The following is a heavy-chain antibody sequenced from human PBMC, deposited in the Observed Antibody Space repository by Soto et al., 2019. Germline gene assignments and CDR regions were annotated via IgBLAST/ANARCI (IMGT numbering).Heavy chain of an antibody. V-gene: IGHV3-23*05. Sequence: EVQLLESGGGLVQPGGTLRLSCAASGFSFENYVMSWVRQAPGKRLEWVSAIDSSGGSTYYVDSLRGRFTITRDNSKNTLYLQMGRLRAEDTAVYYCAKGLRRRWYNRGGFEAWGQGILVTVSA. CDR1: GFSFENYV. CDR2: IDSSGGST. D-gene: IGHD1-20*01. CDR3: AKGLRRRWYNRGGFEA. J-gene: IGHJ5*02.